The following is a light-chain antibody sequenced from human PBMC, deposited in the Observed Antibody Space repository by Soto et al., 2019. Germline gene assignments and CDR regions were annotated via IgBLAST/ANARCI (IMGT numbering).Light chain of an antibody. V-gene: IGKV1-39*01. CDR3: HQTDSPPLT. CDR1: QSISNY. Sequence: DVQMTQSPSSLSASVGDRVTITCRSSQSISNYLNWYQQNPGKPPRVLIYGATNVQSGVPSRFSGSGSGTDFNLTISNLRPEDFATYYCHQTDSPPLTFGKGTRL. J-gene: IGKJ5*01. CDR2: GAT.